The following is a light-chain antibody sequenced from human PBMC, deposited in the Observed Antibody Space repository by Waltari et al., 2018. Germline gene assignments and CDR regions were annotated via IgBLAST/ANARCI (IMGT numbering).Light chain of an antibody. CDR3: QQYYSSPLT. J-gene: IGKJ4*01. Sequence: DIVMTQSPDSLAVSLGERATINCKSSQRVLYSSNNKNYLAWYQQKPGQPPTALIYWASTRRESGVPDRFSGSGSGTDFNLTISSLQAEDVAVYYCQQYYSSPLTFGGGTKVEIK. V-gene: IGKV4-1*01. CDR2: WAS. CDR1: QRVLYSSNNKNY.